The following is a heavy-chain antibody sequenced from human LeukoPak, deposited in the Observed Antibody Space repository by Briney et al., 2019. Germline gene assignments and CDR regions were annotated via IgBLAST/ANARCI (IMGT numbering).Heavy chain of an antibody. D-gene: IGHD6-13*01. Sequence: SETLSLTCTVSGGSISSYYWSWIRQPPGKGLEWIGYIYYSGSTNYNPSLKSRVTISVDTSKQQFSLKLSSVTAADTAVYYCASTLRIAAAGSHWYFDLWGRGTLVTVSS. CDR1: GGSISSYY. CDR2: IYYSGST. V-gene: IGHV4-59*01. CDR3: ASTLRIAAAGSHWYFDL. J-gene: IGHJ2*01.